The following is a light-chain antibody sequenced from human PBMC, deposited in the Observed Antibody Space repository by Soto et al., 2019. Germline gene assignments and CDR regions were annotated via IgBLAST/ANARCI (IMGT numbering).Light chain of an antibody. CDR1: EDISSY. CDR2: VAS. CDR3: QQLNSYPLT. V-gene: IGKV1-9*01. Sequence: DIQLTQSPSFLSASVGDRVTITCRASEDISSYLAWYQQKPSRAPKLLIDVASTLQSGVPSRFSGSASGTEFTLTISSLQPEDSATYYCQQLNSYPLTFGGGTKVEIK. J-gene: IGKJ4*01.